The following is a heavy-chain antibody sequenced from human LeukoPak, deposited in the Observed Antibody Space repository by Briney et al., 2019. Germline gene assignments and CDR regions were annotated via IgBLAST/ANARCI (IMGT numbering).Heavy chain of an antibody. J-gene: IGHJ4*02. D-gene: IGHD5-24*01. CDR1: GGSISSRRYD. V-gene: IGHV4-39*01. Sequence: SETLSLTCSVSGGSISSRRYDWGWIRQPPGKGLEWIGRIYYTRSTYYNPSLKSRVTISVDTAKNLFSPKLSSVTVADTAVYYCSRLDGKVEMAIDYWGQGTLVTVSS. CDR3: SRLDGKVEMAIDY. CDR2: IYYTRST.